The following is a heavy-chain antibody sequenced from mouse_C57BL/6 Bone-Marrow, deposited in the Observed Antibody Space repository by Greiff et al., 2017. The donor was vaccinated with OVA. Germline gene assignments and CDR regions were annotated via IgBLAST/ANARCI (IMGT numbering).Heavy chain of an antibody. CDR2: ISSGGSYT. CDR3: ARESTVVAQFDY. V-gene: IGHV5-6*01. J-gene: IGHJ2*01. D-gene: IGHD1-1*01. CDR1: GFTFSSYG. Sequence: DVQLVESGGDLVKPGGSLKLSCAASGFTFSSYGMSWVRQTPDKRLEWVATISSGGSYTYYPDSVKGRFTISRDNAKNTLYLQMSSLKSEDTAMYDCARESTVVAQFDYWGQGTTLTVSS.